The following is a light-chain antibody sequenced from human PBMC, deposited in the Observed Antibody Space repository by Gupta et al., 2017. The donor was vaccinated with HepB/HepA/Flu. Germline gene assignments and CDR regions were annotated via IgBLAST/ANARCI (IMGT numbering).Light chain of an antibody. CDR2: WAS. V-gene: IGKV4-1*01. CDR3: QQYYNIPYT. CDR1: QSILFTSNNKNY. J-gene: IGKJ2*01. Sequence: DIVMTQTPDALAVSLGARANISCKSSQSILFTSNNKNYLGWYQQKPGQPLQLLTYWASSRPSGVPDRFTGRGSGTNFTLTISTMQAEDVAVYYCQQYYNIPYTFGQGTKLEIK.